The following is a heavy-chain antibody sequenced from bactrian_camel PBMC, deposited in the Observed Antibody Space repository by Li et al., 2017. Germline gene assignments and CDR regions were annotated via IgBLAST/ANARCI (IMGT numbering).Heavy chain of an antibody. CDR2: GDT. CDR3: ATDSLFSAGTEYNY. J-gene: IGHJ4*01. Sequence: HVQLVESGGGLVQPGGSLRLSCAASGFTFGDFYMSWVRLAPGKGLEWVSSGDTYYLDSVKGRFTISRDDDKHTAYLEMNSLNPEDTATYYCATDSLFSAGTEYNYWGQGTQVTVS. D-gene: IGHD6*01. V-gene: IGHV3-2*01. CDR1: GFTFGDFY.